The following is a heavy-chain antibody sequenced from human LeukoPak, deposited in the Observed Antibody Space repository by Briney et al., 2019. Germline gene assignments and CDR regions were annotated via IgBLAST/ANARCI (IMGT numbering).Heavy chain of an antibody. Sequence: GGSLRLSCAASGFTFSSYAMSWVRQAPGKGLEWVSAISSSGGSTYYADSVKGRFTISRDNSKNTLYLQMNSLRAEDTAVYYCAKGSGYSYGLYNFDYWGQGTLVTVSS. CDR1: GFTFSSYA. V-gene: IGHV3-23*01. D-gene: IGHD5-18*01. J-gene: IGHJ4*02. CDR2: ISSSGGST. CDR3: AKGSGYSYGLYNFDY.